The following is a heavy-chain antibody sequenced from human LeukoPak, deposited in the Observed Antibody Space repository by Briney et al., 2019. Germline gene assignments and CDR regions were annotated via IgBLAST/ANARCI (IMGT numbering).Heavy chain of an antibody. J-gene: IGHJ4*02. CDR1: GGSISSGGYY. CDR3: ARDGGYCSGGSCYFAREYYFDY. V-gene: IGHV4-31*03. Sequence: SQTLSLTCTVSGGSISSGGYYWSWIRQHPGKGLEWIGYIYYSGSTYYNPSLKSRVTIPVDTSKNQFSLKLSSVTAADTAVYYCARDGGYCSGGSCYFAREYYFDYWGQGTLVTVSS. CDR2: IYYSGST. D-gene: IGHD2-15*01.